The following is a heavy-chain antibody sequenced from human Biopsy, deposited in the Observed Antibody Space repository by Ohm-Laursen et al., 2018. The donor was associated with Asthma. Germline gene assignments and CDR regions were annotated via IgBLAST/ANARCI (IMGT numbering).Heavy chain of an antibody. V-gene: IGHV4-39*02. J-gene: IGHJ3*02. CDR3: ARDRGLTSYPGTFHI. D-gene: IGHD1-1*01. CDR1: GGSISSSSYY. Sequence: SETLSLTCTVSGGSISSSSYYWGWIRQPPGKGLEWIGSIYYSGSTYYNPSLKSRATISVDTSKKQLSLQLSSVTAADTAVYYCARDRGLTSYPGTFHIWGQGTMVTVSS. CDR2: IYYSGST.